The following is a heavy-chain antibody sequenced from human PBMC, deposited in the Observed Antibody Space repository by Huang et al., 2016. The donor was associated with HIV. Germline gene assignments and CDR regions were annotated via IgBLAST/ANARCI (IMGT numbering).Heavy chain of an antibody. CDR3: ARDPRIQSWLNFFDY. CDR1: GFSISSYW. Sequence: EVQLVESGGGLVQPGGSLRLSCAVSGFSISSYWMHWVRQAPGKGLGWVSRINSDGSRTSYADSVKGRFTISRDNAKNTLYLQMNSLRAEDTAVYYCARDPRIQSWLNFFDYWGQGTLVSVSS. J-gene: IGHJ4*02. V-gene: IGHV3-74*01. D-gene: IGHD3-22*01. CDR2: INSDGSRT.